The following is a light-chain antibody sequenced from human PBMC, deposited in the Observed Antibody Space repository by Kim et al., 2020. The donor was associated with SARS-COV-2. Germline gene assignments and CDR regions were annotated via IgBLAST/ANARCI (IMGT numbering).Light chain of an antibody. Sequence: NFMLTQPHSVSGSPGQTITISCTRSSGTIASNYVQWYQQRPGSAPTTVIYEDDRRPSGVPDRFSGSIDSSSNSASLTISGLRSEDEADYYCQCRDYNYHWVFGGGTQLTVL. J-gene: IGLJ3*02. CDR3: QCRDYNYHWV. CDR1: SGTIASNY. V-gene: IGLV6-57*04. CDR2: EDD.